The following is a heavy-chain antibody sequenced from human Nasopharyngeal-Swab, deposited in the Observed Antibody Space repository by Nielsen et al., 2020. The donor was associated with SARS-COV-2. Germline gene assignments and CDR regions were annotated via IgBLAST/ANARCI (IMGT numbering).Heavy chain of an antibody. J-gene: IGHJ4*02. CDR2: INSGGTTT. Sequence: GESLKISCAASGLTFSSYAMSWVRQAPGEGVEWVSGINSGGTTTFYADIVKGRFTISRDNSKNTLYLQLNSLKVEDTAVYYCASYGAGSYYSTGVYYWGQGTRVIVSS. V-gene: IGHV3-23*01. CDR3: ASYGAGSYYSTGVYY. D-gene: IGHD3-10*01. CDR1: GLTFSSYA.